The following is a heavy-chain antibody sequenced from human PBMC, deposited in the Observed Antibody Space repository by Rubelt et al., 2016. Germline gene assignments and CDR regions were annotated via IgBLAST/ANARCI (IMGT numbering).Heavy chain of an antibody. CDR1: GYTLTELS. CDR2: FDPEDGET. V-gene: IGHV1-24*01. Sequence: QVQLVQSGAEVKKHGASVKVSCKVSGYTLTELSMHWVRQAPGKGLEWMGGFDPEDGETIYAQKFQGRVPMTEDTSTDTAYMELSSLRSEDTAVYYCATRSLWFGEIDRYFDYWGQGTLVTVSS. D-gene: IGHD3-10*01. CDR3: ATRSLWFGEIDRYFDY. J-gene: IGHJ4*02.